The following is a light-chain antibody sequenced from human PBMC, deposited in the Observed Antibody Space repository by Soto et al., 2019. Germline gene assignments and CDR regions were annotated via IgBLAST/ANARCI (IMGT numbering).Light chain of an antibody. V-gene: IGKV1-8*01. Sequence: AIRMTQSPSSFSASTGDRVTITCRASQGISSYLAWYQQKPGKAPKLLIYAASTLQSGVPSRFSGSGSGTDFTLTISCLQSEDFATYYCQQFKDYVWTFGQGTKV. CDR2: AAS. CDR1: QGISSY. CDR3: QQFKDYVWT. J-gene: IGKJ1*01.